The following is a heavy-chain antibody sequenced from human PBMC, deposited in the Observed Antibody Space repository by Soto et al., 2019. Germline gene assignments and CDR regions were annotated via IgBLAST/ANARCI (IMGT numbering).Heavy chain of an antibody. CDR3: ARDHDSSGYYYLAWCDP. J-gene: IGHJ5*02. Sequence: QVQLVQSGAEVKKPGASVKVSCKASGYTFTSYGISWVRQAPGQGLEWMGWISAYNGNTNYAQQLHGRVTMTTDTSTSTAYMELGSLRSDDTAVYYCARDHDSSGYYYLAWCDPWGQGTLVTVSS. V-gene: IGHV1-18*01. CDR1: GYTFTSYG. CDR2: ISAYNGNT. D-gene: IGHD3-22*01.